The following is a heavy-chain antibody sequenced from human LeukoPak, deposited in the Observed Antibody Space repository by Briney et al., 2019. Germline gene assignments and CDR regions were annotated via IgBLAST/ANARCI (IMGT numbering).Heavy chain of an antibody. V-gene: IGHV4-38-2*02. CDR2: VYHSGNT. Sequence: SEPLSLTCTVSDYSISSVYYCGWIRQPPGKGMEWIGSVYHSGNTYYDPSLKSRVTISVDTSKTQFSLKLSSVTAADTAVYYCARAIYYDYYMDVWGKGTTVTVSS. CDR1: DYSISSVYY. J-gene: IGHJ6*03. CDR3: ARAIYYDYYMDV.